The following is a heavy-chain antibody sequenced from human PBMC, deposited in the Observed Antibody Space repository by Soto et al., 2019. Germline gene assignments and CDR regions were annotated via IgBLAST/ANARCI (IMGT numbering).Heavy chain of an antibody. V-gene: IGHV3-30-3*01. Sequence: GGSLRLSCAASGFTFSSYAMHWVRQAPGKGLEWVAVISYDGSNKYYADSVKGRFTISRDNSKNTLYLQMNSLRAEDTAVYYCARDVGIVVVVAALDYWGQGTLVTVSS. CDR1: GFTFSSYA. D-gene: IGHD2-15*01. J-gene: IGHJ4*02. CDR3: ARDVGIVVVVAALDY. CDR2: ISYDGSNK.